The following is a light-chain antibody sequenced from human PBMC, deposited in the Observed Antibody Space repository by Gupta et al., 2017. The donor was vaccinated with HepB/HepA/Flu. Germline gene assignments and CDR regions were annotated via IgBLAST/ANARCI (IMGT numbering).Light chain of an antibody. Sequence: NFMLTQPHSVSESPGKTVTISCTRSSGSIASNYVQWYQQRPGSAPTTVIYEDSQRPSGVPDRFSGSIDISSNSASLTISGLKTEDEADYYCQSYDSSTKVFGGGTKLTVL. J-gene: IGLJ3*02. CDR2: EDS. CDR3: QSYDSSTKV. CDR1: SGSIASNY. V-gene: IGLV6-57*03.